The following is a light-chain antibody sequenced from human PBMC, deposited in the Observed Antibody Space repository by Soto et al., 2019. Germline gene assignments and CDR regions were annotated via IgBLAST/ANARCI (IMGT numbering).Light chain of an antibody. J-gene: IGKJ4*01. CDR3: QQRRDWPLT. CDR2: DAS. CDR1: QSVSRY. V-gene: IGKV3-11*01. Sequence: EIVLTQSPATLSLSPGERATLSCRASQSVSRYLAWYQQKPGLAPRLLIYDASNRATGIPARFSGSGSGTDFTLTISGLEPEDFAVYYCQQRRDWPLTFGGGTKVEIK.